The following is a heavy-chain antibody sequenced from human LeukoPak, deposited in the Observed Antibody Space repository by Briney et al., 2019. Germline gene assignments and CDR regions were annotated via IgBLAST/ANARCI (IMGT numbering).Heavy chain of an antibody. CDR3: ARDTNSLGVVIPNWFDP. CDR2: ISSSSSYI. CDR1: GLTFSSYS. Sequence: PGGSLRLSCAASGLTFSSYSMNWVRQAPGKGLEWVSSISSSSSYIYYADSVKGRFTISRDNAKNSLYLQINSLRAEDTAVYYCARDTNSLGVVIPNWFDPWGQGTLVTVSS. J-gene: IGHJ5*02. D-gene: IGHD3-3*01. V-gene: IGHV3-21*01.